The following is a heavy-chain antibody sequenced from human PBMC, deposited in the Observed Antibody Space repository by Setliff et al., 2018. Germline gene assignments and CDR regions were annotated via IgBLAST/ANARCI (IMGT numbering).Heavy chain of an antibody. CDR2: IYPGDSDT. D-gene: IGHD6-13*01. J-gene: IGHJ3*02. CDR1: GYSFTSYW. Sequence: PGESLKTPCKGSGYSFTSYWIGWVRQMPGKGLEWMGIIYPGDSDTRYRPSFQGQVTISADKSISTAYLPWSSLGASDTAMYYCARRIGTGHQAFDIWGQGTMVTVSS. V-gene: IGHV5-51*01. CDR3: ARRIGTGHQAFDI.